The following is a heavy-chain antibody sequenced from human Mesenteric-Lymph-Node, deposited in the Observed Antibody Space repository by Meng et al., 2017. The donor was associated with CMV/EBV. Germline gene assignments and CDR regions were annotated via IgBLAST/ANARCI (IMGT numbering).Heavy chain of an antibody. CDR1: GFTFRSYA. D-gene: IGHD1-26*01. J-gene: IGHJ4*02. CDR2: IRYDGDTT. Sequence: GGSLRLSCVASGFTFRSYAMHWVRQAPGKGLEWVAIIRYDGDTTYYGDSVKGRFTISRDNTKSTLYLQMNSLRAEDTAVYYCARTLVGDAFYFDYWAQGILVTVSS. CDR3: ARTLVGDAFYFDY. V-gene: IGHV3-33*01.